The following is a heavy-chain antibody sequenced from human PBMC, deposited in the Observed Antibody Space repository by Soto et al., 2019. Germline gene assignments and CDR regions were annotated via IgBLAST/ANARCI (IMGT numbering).Heavy chain of an antibody. Sequence: TSETLSLTCAVSGGSINSNNWWTWVRQPPGQGLEWIGEIYRTGSTNYNPSLKSRVTISLAKSENQFSLKVTSLTAADTAVYYCASRDPGTSVDYWGQGTLVTVSS. D-gene: IGHD1-7*01. V-gene: IGHV4-4*02. CDR1: GGSINSNNW. CDR2: IYRTGST. J-gene: IGHJ4*02. CDR3: ASRDPGTSVDY.